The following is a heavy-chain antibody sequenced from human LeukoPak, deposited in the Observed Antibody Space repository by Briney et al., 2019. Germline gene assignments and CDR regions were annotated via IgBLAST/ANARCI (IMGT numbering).Heavy chain of an antibody. V-gene: IGHV3-53*01. CDR1: GFTVSSNY. D-gene: IGHD1-26*01. CDR2: IYSGGST. Sequence: GGSLRLSCAASGFTVSSNYMSWVRQAPGKGLGWVSVIYSGGSTYYADSVKGRFTITRDNSKNTLYLQMNSLRAEDTAVYYCARCKGIPFSGSYDYWGQGTLVTVSS. J-gene: IGHJ4*02. CDR3: ARCKGIPFSGSYDY.